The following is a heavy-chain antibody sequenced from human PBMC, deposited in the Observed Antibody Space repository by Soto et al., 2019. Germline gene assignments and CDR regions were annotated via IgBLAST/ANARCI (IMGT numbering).Heavy chain of an antibody. CDR2: VNPAGSAS. CDR3: AKGGDSSGWSKFY. CDR1: GFTFSNYW. Sequence: GGSLRLSCVGSGFTFSNYWMHWVRQVPGKGPVWVSRVNPAGSASSYADFVKGRFTVSRDNAKNTLYLQMNSLRAEDTAVYYCAKGGDSSGWSKFYWGQGTLVTVSS. D-gene: IGHD6-19*01. J-gene: IGHJ4*02. V-gene: IGHV3-74*01.